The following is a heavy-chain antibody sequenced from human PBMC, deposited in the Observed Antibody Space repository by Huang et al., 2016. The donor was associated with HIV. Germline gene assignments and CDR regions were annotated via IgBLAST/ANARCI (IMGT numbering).Heavy chain of an antibody. Sequence: QLQLQESGPGLVRPSETLSLICTVSGGSITDSNYYWGWIRQPPGKGLEWIGSIDYSGDTEYNPSLKSRVTMAVDTSKNRFSLDIRSVAVADTAIYYCARHFGSWSGYFDSWGQGTLVPVSS. CDR3: ARHFGSWSGYFDS. CDR1: GGSITDSNYY. D-gene: IGHD3-10*01. J-gene: IGHJ4*02. CDR2: IDYSGDT. V-gene: IGHV4-39*01.